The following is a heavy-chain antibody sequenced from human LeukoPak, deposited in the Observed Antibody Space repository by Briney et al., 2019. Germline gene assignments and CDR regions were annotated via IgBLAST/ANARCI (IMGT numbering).Heavy chain of an antibody. V-gene: IGHV4-34*01. CDR2: INHAGSS. D-gene: IGHD6-13*01. Sequence: PSETLSLACAVYGGSFNTYYWSWIRQPPGKGLEWLGEINHAGSSNSNPSLKSRVTMSVDTSKSQFSLKLTSVTAADTAVYYCARIQQLVRGQPPAKDCWGQGTLVTVSS. J-gene: IGHJ4*02. CDR1: GGSFNTYY. CDR3: ARIQQLVRGQPPAKDC.